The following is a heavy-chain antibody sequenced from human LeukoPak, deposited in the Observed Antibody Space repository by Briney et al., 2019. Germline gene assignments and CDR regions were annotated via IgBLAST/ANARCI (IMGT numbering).Heavy chain of an antibody. Sequence: GGSLRLSCAASGFTLRSYDMSWVRQAPGKGLEWVAATSGSGVNSYYADSVRGRFTISRDNSQNTLYLQMDSLRAEDTALYYCAKEYSGYDLDYWGQGTLVTVSS. CDR2: TSGSGVNS. D-gene: IGHD5-12*01. CDR3: AKEYSGYDLDY. J-gene: IGHJ4*02. CDR1: GFTLRSYD. V-gene: IGHV3-23*01.